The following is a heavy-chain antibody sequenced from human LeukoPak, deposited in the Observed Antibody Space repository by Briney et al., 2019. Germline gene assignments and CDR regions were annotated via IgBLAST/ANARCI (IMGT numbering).Heavy chain of an antibody. CDR2: IYYSGST. D-gene: IGHD6-13*01. Sequence: SETLSLTCTVSGGSISSYYWSWIRQPPGKGLEWIGYIYYSGSTNYNPSLKSRVTISVDTPKNQFSLKLSSVTAADTAVYYCARGIRTAAAGTIVDYWGQGTLVTVSS. CDR3: ARGIRTAAAGTIVDY. J-gene: IGHJ4*02. V-gene: IGHV4-59*01. CDR1: GGSISSYY.